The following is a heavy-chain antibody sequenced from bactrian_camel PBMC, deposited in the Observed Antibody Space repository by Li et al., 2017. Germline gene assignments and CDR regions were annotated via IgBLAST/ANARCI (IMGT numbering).Heavy chain of an antibody. Sequence: VQLVESGGGLVQPGGSLRLSCSVSAGDVSSYSMSWFRQAPGQERERIALYNSAGATIYVDSVKGRFTISRDTTKNTLNLLMGNLKPEDTGMYYCAASPGRALWGGWSAADFPYWGQGTQVTVS. D-gene: IGHD3*01. J-gene: IGHJ6*01. CDR2: YNSAGAT. CDR1: AGDVSSYS. CDR3: AASPGRALWGGWSAADFPY. V-gene: IGHV3S42*01.